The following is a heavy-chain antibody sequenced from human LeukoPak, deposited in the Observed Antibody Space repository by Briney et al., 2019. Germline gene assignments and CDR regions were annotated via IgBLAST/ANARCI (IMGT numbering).Heavy chain of an antibody. J-gene: IGHJ4*02. CDR2: IYYSGST. CDR3: ARGEYYDFWSVIDY. Sequence: PSETLSLTCTVSADSISTYYWDWIRQSPGKGLEWIGYIYYSGSTIYNPSLKSRVTISVDRSKNQFSLKLSSVTAADTAVYYCARGEYYDFWSVIDYWGQGTLVTVSS. D-gene: IGHD3-3*01. CDR1: ADSISTYY. V-gene: IGHV4-59*12.